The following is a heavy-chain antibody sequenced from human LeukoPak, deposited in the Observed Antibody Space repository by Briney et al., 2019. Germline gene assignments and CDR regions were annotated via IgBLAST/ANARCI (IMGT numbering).Heavy chain of an antibody. CDR3: ARIGYCSGGSCYGDYYGMDV. V-gene: IGHV4-59*08. Sequence: SETLSLTCTVSGGSISSYYWSWNRQPPGKGLEWIGYIYYSGSTNYNPSLKSRVTISVDTSKNQFSLKLSSVTAADTAVYYCARIGYCSGGSCYGDYYGMDVWGQGTTVTVSS. J-gene: IGHJ6*02. CDR2: IYYSGST. CDR1: GGSISSYY. D-gene: IGHD2-15*01.